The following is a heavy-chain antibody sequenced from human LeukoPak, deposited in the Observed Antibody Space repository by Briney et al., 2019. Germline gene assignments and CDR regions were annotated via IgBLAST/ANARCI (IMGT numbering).Heavy chain of an antibody. CDR2: INPNSSGT. J-gene: IGHJ4*02. CDR1: GYTFTGYY. V-gene: IGHV1-2*02. CDR3: ARDQAFVYCSGGTCYDDY. D-gene: IGHD2-15*01. Sequence: GASVKVSCKASGYTFTGYYMHWVRQAPGQGLEWMGWINPNSSGTHYSQTCQGKVTMTRDTSINTAYMELSRLRSDDTAVYYCARDQAFVYCSGGTCYDDYWGQGSLVTVSS.